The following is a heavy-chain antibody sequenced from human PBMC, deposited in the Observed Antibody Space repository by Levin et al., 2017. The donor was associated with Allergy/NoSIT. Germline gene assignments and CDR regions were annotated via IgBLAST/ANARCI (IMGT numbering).Heavy chain of an antibody. D-gene: IGHD3-22*01. CDR3: ARGFEYYDSSGYYGY. J-gene: IGHJ4*02. V-gene: IGHV1-69*13. CDR1: GGTFSSYA. CDR2: IIPIFGTA. Sequence: SVKVSCKASGGTFSSYAISWVRQAPGQGLEWMGGIIPIFGTANYAQKFQGRVTITADESTSTAYMELSSLRSEDTAVYYCARGFEYYDSSGYYGYWGQGTLVTVSS.